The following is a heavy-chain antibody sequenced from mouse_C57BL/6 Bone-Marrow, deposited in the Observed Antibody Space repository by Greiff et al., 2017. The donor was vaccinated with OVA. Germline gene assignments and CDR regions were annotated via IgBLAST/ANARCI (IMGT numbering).Heavy chain of an antibody. Sequence: EVNLVESVAELVRPGASVKLSCTASGFNIKNTYMHWVKQRPEQGLEWIGRIDPANGNTKYAPKFQGKATITADTSSNTAYLQLSSLTSEDTAIYYCARPLYGSSHYAMDYWGQGTSVTVSS. CDR3: ARPLYGSSHYAMDY. V-gene: IGHV14-3*01. D-gene: IGHD1-1*01. CDR1: GFNIKNTY. CDR2: IDPANGNT. J-gene: IGHJ4*01.